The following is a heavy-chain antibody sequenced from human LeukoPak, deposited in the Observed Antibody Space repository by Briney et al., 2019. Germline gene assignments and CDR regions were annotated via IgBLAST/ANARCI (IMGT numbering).Heavy chain of an antibody. CDR1: GYSISSGYY. CDR3: ARRYCTNGVCYDDRGAFDI. D-gene: IGHD2-8*01. CDR2: IYHSGST. V-gene: IGHV4-38-2*02. J-gene: IGHJ3*02. Sequence: SETLSLTCTVSGYSISSGYYWGWIRQPPGKGLEWIGSIYHSGSTYYNPSLKSRVTISVDTSKNQFSLKLSSVTAADTAVYYCARRYCTNGVCYDDRGAFDIWGQGTMVTVSS.